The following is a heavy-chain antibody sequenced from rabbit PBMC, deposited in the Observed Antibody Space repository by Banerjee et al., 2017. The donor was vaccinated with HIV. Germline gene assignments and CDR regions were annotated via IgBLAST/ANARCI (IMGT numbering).Heavy chain of an antibody. CDR3: SRGLVAGVLDL. V-gene: IGHV1S40*01. D-gene: IGHD3-3*01. J-gene: IGHJ4*01. CDR2: MDAGSSGST. CDR1: GFTLSSYW. Sequence: QSLEESGGDLVKPGASLTLTCTASGFTLSSYWICWVRQAPGKGLEWIACMDAGSSGSTNYASWAKGRFTISKTSSTTVTLQMTSLTAADTATYFCSRGLVAGVLDLWGPGTLVTVS.